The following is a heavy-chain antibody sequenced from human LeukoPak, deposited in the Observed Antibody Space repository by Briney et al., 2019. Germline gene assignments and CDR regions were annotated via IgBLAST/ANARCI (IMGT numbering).Heavy chain of an antibody. J-gene: IGHJ4*02. V-gene: IGHV1-69*05. D-gene: IGHD3-22*01. CDR1: GGTFSSYA. CDR2: IIPIFGTA. Sequence: SVKVSCKASGGTFSSYAISWVRQAPGQGLEWMGGIIPIFGTANYAQKFQGRVTITTDESTSTAYMELSSLRSEDTAVYYCARGHYYDSSGYSDFDYWGQGTLVTVSS. CDR3: ARGHYYDSSGYSDFDY.